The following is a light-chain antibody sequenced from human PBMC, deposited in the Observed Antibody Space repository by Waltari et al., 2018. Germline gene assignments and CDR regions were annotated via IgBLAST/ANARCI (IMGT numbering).Light chain of an antibody. CDR2: GAS. CDR1: QSISTY. J-gene: IGKJ2*01. V-gene: IGKV1-39*01. Sequence: DIQMTQSPSSLSASVGSIVTINCRASQSISTYLNWYQQKPGKAPKLLIYGASNSQSGVPSRFSGSGSGTDFTLTISSLQPEDFATYFCQQSYGTPYRAFGQGTGWRSN. CDR3: QQSYGTPYRA.